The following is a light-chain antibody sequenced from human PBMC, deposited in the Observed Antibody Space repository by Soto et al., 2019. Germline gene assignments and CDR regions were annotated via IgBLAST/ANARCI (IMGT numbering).Light chain of an antibody. Sequence: ESVLTQAPGTLSLSPGERATLSCRASQSVRSSYLAWYQQKPGQAPRLLIYGASSRATGIPDRFSGSGSGTDFTLTISRLEPEDFAVYYCQEYGSSRTFGQGTKVDIK. CDR1: QSVRSSY. V-gene: IGKV3-20*01. CDR3: QEYGSSRT. CDR2: GAS. J-gene: IGKJ1*01.